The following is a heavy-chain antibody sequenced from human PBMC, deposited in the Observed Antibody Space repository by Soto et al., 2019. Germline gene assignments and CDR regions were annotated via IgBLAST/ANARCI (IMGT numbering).Heavy chain of an antibody. D-gene: IGHD3-3*01. CDR2: ISHDGSNK. CDR3: AKDRAGDDFWIGLRGYGMDV. Sequence: QVQLVESGGGVVQPGRSLRLSCAASGFTFSSYGMHWVRQAPGKGLEWVAVISHDGSNKYYADSVKGRFTISRDNSKSTLYLQMNSLSAEDTAVCYCAKDRAGDDFWIGLRGYGMDVWGQGTTVTVS. J-gene: IGHJ6*02. CDR1: GFTFSSYG. V-gene: IGHV3-30*18.